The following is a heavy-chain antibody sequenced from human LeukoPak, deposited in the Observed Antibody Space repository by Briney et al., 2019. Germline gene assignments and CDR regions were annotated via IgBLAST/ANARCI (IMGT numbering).Heavy chain of an antibody. V-gene: IGHV3-23*01. D-gene: IGHD5-18*01. Sequence: GGALRLSCAASGFTLCSFPIRLGRQAPGEGLEVVAAISCWCGSTYYADSVTGRFPISSDKSKNTLYLQMNRLRAEDTAVYYCAKDQEGPSYGLFDYWGQGTLDSVSS. CDR1: GFTLCSFP. CDR3: AKDQEGPSYGLFDY. J-gene: IGHJ4*02. CDR2: ISCWCGST.